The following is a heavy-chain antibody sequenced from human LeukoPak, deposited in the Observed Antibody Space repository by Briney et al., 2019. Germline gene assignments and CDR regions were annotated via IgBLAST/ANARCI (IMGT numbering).Heavy chain of an antibody. CDR3: VRTYCGSSDCYTELFDP. V-gene: IGHV3-15*05. Sequence: PGGSLRLSCAASGFAFNNYVMTWVRQAPGKGLEWVGRIRSKGDGGTTDYAAPVKGRFTISRDDSKNTLYLQMNSLRADDTGVYYCVRTYCGSSDCYTELFDPWGQGTLVTVSS. D-gene: IGHD2-2*02. CDR2: IRSKGDGGTT. J-gene: IGHJ5*02. CDR1: GFAFNNYV.